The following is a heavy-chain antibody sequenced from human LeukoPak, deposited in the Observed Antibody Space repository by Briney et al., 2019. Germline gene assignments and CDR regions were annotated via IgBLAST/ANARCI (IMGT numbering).Heavy chain of an antibody. D-gene: IGHD1-26*01. Sequence: GSLRLSCAASGFTFHNYAMSWVRQAPGKGLEWVSSISGNGGSTYYADSLKGRFTISRDNSKNTLYLQMNSLRAEDTAVYSCAKVVGPFDYWGQGTLVTVSS. V-gene: IGHV3-23*01. CDR3: AKVVGPFDY. CDR2: ISGNGGST. CDR1: GFTFHNYA. J-gene: IGHJ4*02.